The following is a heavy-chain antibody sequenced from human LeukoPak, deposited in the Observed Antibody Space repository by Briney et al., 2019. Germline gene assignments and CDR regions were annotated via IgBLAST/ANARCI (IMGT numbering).Heavy chain of an antibody. D-gene: IGHD2-2*02. CDR3: ARSGYCSSTSCYTPFGY. J-gene: IGHJ4*02. CDR1: GGSISSGGYY. CDR2: IYHSGST. V-gene: IGHV4-30-2*01. Sequence: SQTLSLTCTVSGGSISSGGYYWSWIRQPPGKGLEWIGYIYHSGSTYYNPSLKSRVTISVDRSKNQFSLKLSSVTAADTAVYYCARSGYCSSTSCYTPFGYWGQGTLVTVSS.